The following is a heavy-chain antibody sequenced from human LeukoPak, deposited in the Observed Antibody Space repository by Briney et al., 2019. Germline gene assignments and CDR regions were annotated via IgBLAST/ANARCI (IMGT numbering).Heavy chain of an antibody. D-gene: IGHD3-22*01. CDR3: ARGPFSYDSSQYFDY. J-gene: IGHJ4*02. CDR2: FYASGRT. Sequence: SETLSLTCTVSGGSISSGSYYWSWIRQPAGKGLEWIGRFYASGRTNYNPSLKSRVTISVATPKNQFSLKLSSVTAADTAVYYCARGPFSYDSSQYFDYWGQGTLVTVSS. CDR1: GGSISSGSYY. V-gene: IGHV4-61*02.